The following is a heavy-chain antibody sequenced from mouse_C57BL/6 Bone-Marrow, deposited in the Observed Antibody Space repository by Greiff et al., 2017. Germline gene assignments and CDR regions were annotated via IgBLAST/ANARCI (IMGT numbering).Heavy chain of an antibody. CDR1: GFNIKNTY. CDR3: ASDGYDARLPGAY. J-gene: IGHJ3*01. CDR2: IDPANGNT. D-gene: IGHD2-2*01. Sequence: EVQLQQSVAELVRPGASVKLSCTASGFNIKNTYMHWVKQRPEQGLEWIGRIDPANGNTKYAPKFQGKATITADTSSNTAYLQLRSLTSEDTAIYYCASDGYDARLPGAYWGQGTLVTVSA. V-gene: IGHV14-3*01.